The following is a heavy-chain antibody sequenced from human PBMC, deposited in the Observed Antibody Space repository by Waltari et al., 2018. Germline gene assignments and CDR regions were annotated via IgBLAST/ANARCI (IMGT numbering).Heavy chain of an antibody. CDR2: MNPNSGNT. J-gene: IGHJ4*02. D-gene: IGHD1-26*01. CDR3: ARGVFGSYYGLCYFDY. Sequence: QVQLVQSGAEVKKPGASVKVSCKASGYTFTSYDINWVRQATGQVLEWMGWMNPNSGNTGYAQKFQGRVTITRNTSISIAYMELSSLRSEDTAVYYCARGVFGSYYGLCYFDYWGQGTLVTVSS. V-gene: IGHV1-8*03. CDR1: GYTFTSYD.